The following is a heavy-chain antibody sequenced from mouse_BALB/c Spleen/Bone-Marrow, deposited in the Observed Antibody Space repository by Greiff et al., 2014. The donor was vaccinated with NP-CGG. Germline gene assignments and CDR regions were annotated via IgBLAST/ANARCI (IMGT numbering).Heavy chain of an antibody. CDR3: ARGDPYYRYSDY. CDR2: IHPNSGNT. J-gene: IGHJ2*01. Sequence: QVQLQQSGSVLVRPGASVKLSCKASGYTFTSSWMHWAKQRPGQGLEWIGEIHPNSGNTNYNEKFKGKATLTVDPSSSTAYVDLSSLTSEDSAVYYCARGDPYYRYSDYWGQGTTLTVSS. CDR1: GYTFTSSW. V-gene: IGHV1S130*01. D-gene: IGHD2-14*01.